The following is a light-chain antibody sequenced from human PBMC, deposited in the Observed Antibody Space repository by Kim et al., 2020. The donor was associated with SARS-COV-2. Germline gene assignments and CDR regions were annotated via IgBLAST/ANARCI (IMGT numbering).Light chain of an antibody. Sequence: PGERASIPCRASQSGSSRYFAWYQQKPGHARRLLIYGASMRATVIPVMLSGSGSGTEWTLTISRREPEYFAVYYRQQYGSSPTYTLGQGTKLEI. CDR3: QQYGSSPTYT. J-gene: IGKJ2*01. CDR1: QSGSSRY. V-gene: IGKV3-20*01. CDR2: GAS.